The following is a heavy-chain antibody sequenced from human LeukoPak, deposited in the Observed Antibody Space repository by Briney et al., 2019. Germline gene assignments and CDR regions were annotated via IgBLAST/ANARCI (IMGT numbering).Heavy chain of an antibody. D-gene: IGHD6-13*01. CDR3: ARDPRIAAPYYFDY. V-gene: IGHV3-21*01. J-gene: IGHJ4*02. CDR2: ISSSSSYI. Sequence: PGGSLRLSCAASGFTFSSYEMNWVRQAPGKGLEWVSSISSSSSYIYYADSVKGRFTISRDNAKNSLYLQMNSLRAEDTAVYYCARDPRIAAPYYFDYWGQGALVTVSS. CDR1: GFTFSSYE.